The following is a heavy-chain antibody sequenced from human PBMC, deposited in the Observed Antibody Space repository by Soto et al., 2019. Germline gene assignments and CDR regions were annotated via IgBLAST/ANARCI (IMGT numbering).Heavy chain of an antibody. V-gene: IGHV1-18*01. CDR1: RGTFSSYA. Sequence: ASVKVSCKASRGTFSSYAISWVRQAPGQGLEWMGWISAYNGNTNYAQKLQGRVTMTTDTSTSTAYMELRSLRSDDTAVYYCARIETTIGRGMDVWGQGTTVTVSS. J-gene: IGHJ6*02. CDR3: ARIETTIGRGMDV. D-gene: IGHD5-12*01. CDR2: ISAYNGNT.